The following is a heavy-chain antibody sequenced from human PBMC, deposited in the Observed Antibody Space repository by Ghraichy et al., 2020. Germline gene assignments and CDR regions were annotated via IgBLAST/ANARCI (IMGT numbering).Heavy chain of an antibody. CDR3: ARGGWSKDY. V-gene: IGHV4-59*01. CDR1: GGSMTSFY. J-gene: IGHJ4*02. CDR2: IYYTGST. Sequence: SQTLSLTCTVSGGSMTSFYWSWIRQPPGKGLEWIGYIYYTGSTNYNPSLNSRVTMSVDTSKNQFFLKVNSVTAADTAMYYCARGGWSKDYWGQGTLVTVSS. D-gene: IGHD6-19*01.